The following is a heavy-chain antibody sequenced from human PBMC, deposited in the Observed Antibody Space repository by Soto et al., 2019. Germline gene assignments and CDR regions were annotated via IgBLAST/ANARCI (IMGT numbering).Heavy chain of an antibody. CDR1: GDSVSSIGAC. CDR3: ARVHCSGGTCLDGLDV. V-gene: IGHV6-1*01. CDR2: TYYRSKWFL. Sequence: SQTLSLTCVISGDSVSSIGACSTWILQSPAGGLEWLGRTYYRSKWFLDYAESLQSRMTINPDTSRNQFSLQLNSVTPEDTAVYYCARVHCSGGTCLDGLDVWGQGTKVTVSS. D-gene: IGHD2-15*01. J-gene: IGHJ6*02.